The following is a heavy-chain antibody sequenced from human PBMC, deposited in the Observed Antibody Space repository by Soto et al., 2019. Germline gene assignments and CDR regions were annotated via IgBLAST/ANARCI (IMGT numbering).Heavy chain of an antibody. CDR2: ISGSGGST. D-gene: IGHD3-22*01. V-gene: IGHV3-23*01. CDR1: GFTFSSYA. J-gene: IGHJ5*02. Sequence: EVQLLESGGGLVQPGGSLRLSCAASGFTFSSYAMSWVRQAPGKGLEGVSAISGSGGSTYYADSVKGRFTISRDNSKNTLYLQMNSLRAEDTAVYYCAKMSRANYYDSSGYLTWGQGTLVTVSS. CDR3: AKMSRANYYDSSGYLT.